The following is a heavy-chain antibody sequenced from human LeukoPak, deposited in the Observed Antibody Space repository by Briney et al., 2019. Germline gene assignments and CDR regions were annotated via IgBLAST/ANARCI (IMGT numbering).Heavy chain of an antibody. D-gene: IGHD2-15*01. Sequence: PGGSLRLSCAASGFAFSSYTMNWVPQAPGKGLEWVSSISSSSSYIYYADSVKGRFTISRDNAKNSLYLQMNSLRAEDTAVYYCARTERPVRYETILSHMDVWGKGTTVTVSS. CDR2: ISSSSSYI. CDR1: GFAFSSYT. CDR3: ARTERPVRYETILSHMDV. V-gene: IGHV3-21*01. J-gene: IGHJ6*03.